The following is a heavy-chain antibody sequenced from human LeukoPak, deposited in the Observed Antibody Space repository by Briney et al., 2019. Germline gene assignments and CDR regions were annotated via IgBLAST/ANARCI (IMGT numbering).Heavy chain of an antibody. CDR2: ISISGSSI. CDR1: GFIFSDYS. D-gene: IGHD3-22*01. V-gene: IGHV3-21*01. J-gene: IGHJ4*02. CDR3: ARDQGYYYDSSLPDY. Sequence: GGSLRLSCAASGFIFSDYSMNWVRQAPGKGLEWVASISISGSSIYYADSVKGRFTISRDNAKNSLYLQMNSLRAEDTAVYYCARDQGYYYDSSLPDYWGQGTLVTVSS.